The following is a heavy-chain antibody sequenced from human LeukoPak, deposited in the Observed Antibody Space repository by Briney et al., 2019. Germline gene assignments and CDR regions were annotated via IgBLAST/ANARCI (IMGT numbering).Heavy chain of an antibody. D-gene: IGHD3-22*01. CDR1: GGSLSGYY. J-gene: IGHJ4*02. CDR3: ARATFDSRGYYYEGEY. CDR2: INHSGST. V-gene: IGHV4-34*01. Sequence: PSETLSLTCAVYGGSLSGYYWNWIRQSPGKGLEWIGEINHSGSTNYNPSLKSRVTISVDTSKNQFSLKLSSVTAADTAVYYCARATFDSRGYYYEGEYWGQGTLVTAPS.